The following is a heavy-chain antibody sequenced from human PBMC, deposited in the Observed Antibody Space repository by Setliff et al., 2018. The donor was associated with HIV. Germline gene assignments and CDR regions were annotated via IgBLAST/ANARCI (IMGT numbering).Heavy chain of an antibody. CDR3: AGPGIAAADYYFDY. Sequence: SETLSLTCIVSGASISTYSWSWIRQSPGKGLECIGYISTSGSTNYNPSLKSRVTISLDTSKNQFSLKLTFVTAADTAVYYCAGPGIAAADYYFDYWGQGALVTVSS. D-gene: IGHD6-13*01. J-gene: IGHJ4*02. CDR2: ISTSGST. V-gene: IGHV4-4*09. CDR1: GASISTYS.